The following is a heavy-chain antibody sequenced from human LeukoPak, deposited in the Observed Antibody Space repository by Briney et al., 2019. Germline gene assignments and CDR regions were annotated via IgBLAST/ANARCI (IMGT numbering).Heavy chain of an antibody. CDR1: GFTFSSYW. CDR2: VNSDGSTT. J-gene: IGHJ4*02. Sequence: GGSLRLSCAASGFTFSSYWMHWVRHAPGKGLVWVSRVNSDGSTTSYADSVKGRFTISRDNAKNTLYLQMNSLRAEDTAVYYCARGVYYDSSGYYYVHLPQVYWGQGTLVTVSS. CDR3: ARGVYYDSSGYYYVHLPQVY. V-gene: IGHV3-74*01. D-gene: IGHD3-22*01.